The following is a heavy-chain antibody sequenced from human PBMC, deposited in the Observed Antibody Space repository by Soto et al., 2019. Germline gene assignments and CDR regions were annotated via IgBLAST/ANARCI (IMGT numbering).Heavy chain of an antibody. CDR3: APGYDSSGYYYWNFDY. Sequence: PSETLSLTCAVYGGSFSGYYWSWIRQPPGKGLEWIGEINHSGSTNYNPSLKRRVTISVDTSKNQFSLKLSSVTAADTAVYYCAPGYDSSGYYYWNFDYWGQGTLVTVSS. D-gene: IGHD3-22*01. V-gene: IGHV4-34*01. CDR2: INHSGST. CDR1: GGSFSGYY. J-gene: IGHJ4*02.